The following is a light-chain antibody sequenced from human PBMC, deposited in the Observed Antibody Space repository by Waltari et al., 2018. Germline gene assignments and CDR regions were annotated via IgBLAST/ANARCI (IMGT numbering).Light chain of an antibody. CDR2: GAS. J-gene: IGKJ4*01. CDR1: QSVSSN. CDR3: QHYDDWPLT. V-gene: IGKV3-15*01. Sequence: EIVMTQSPATLSVSPGERATLSCRASQSVSSNLAWYQQKPGQAPRLLIYGASTRATGIPARFSGGGSETEFTLSITSLQSEDFAVYYCQHYDDWPLTFGGGTKVQIK.